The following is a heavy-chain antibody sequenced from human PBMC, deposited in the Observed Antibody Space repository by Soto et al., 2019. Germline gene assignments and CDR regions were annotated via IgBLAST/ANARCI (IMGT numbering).Heavy chain of an antibody. J-gene: IGHJ4*02. V-gene: IGHV4-4*07. CDR2: IYTSGST. CDR1: GGCISSYY. D-gene: IGHD4-17*01. CDR3: ARDLVDGDYSIHY. Sequence: HSDTQSMSVTVCGGCISSYYWSWIRQPAGKGLEWIGRIYTSGSTNYNPSLKSRVTMSVDTSKNQFSLKLSSVTAADTAVYYCARDLVDGDYSIHYWGQGTLVTVSS.